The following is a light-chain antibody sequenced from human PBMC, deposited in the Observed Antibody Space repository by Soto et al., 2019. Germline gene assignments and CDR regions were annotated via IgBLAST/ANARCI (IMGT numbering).Light chain of an antibody. Sequence: QSVLTQPPSVSGAPGQRVTISCTGSSSNIGAGYDVHWYQQLPGTAPKLLIYGNSNRPSGVPDRFSGSKSGTSASLAITGLQAEDEADYYCQSYDSSRGGYVVFGGGTKLPVL. CDR2: GNS. V-gene: IGLV1-40*01. CDR3: QSYDSSRGGYVV. CDR1: SSNIGAGYD. J-gene: IGLJ2*01.